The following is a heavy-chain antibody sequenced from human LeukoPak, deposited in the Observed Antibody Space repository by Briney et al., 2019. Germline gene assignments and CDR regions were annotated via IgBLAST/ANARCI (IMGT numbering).Heavy chain of an antibody. V-gene: IGHV3-48*01. CDR1: GFSFSDYT. D-gene: IGHD1-26*01. J-gene: IGHJ4*02. Sequence: GGSLRLSCAASGFSFSDYTMNWVRQAQGKGLEWVAYISSSSSATHYADSVTGRFSISRDNAKSSLYLQMNSLRVEDTAVYYCARDLYSGSYYDFDYWGQGTLVTVSS. CDR2: ISSSSSAT. CDR3: ARDLYSGSYYDFDY.